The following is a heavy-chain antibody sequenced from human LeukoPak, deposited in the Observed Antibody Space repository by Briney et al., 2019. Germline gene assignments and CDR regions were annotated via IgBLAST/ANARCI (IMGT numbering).Heavy chain of an antibody. D-gene: IGHD5-24*01. CDR2: ISYDGSNK. Sequence: GGSLRLSCAASGFTFSSYGMHWVRQAPGKGLEWVAVISYDGSNKYYADSVKGRFTISRDNSKNTLYLQMNSLRAEDTAVYYCAKDCRDGYKGRPNPPDYWGQGTLVTVSS. CDR3: AKDCRDGYKGRPNPPDY. J-gene: IGHJ4*02. CDR1: GFTFSSYG. V-gene: IGHV3-30*18.